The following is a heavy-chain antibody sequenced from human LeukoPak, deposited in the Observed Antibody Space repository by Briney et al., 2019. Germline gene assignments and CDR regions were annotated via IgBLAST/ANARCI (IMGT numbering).Heavy chain of an antibody. CDR3: AREELYYYGSGSYYNDVPYLVDY. V-gene: IGHV3-30*04. CDR1: GFTFRNYA. Sequence: GGSLRLSCAASGFTFRNYAMHWVRQAPGKGLEWVAVISYDGSNKYDADSVKGRFTISRDNSKNTLYLQMNSLRAEDTAVYYCAREELYYYGSGSYYNDVPYLVDYWGQGTLVTVSS. CDR2: ISYDGSNK. J-gene: IGHJ4*02. D-gene: IGHD3-10*01.